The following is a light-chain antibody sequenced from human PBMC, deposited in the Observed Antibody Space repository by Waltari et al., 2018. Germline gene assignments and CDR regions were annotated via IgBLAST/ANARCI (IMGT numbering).Light chain of an antibody. CDR1: RRDVGGYKY. V-gene: IGLV2-8*01. J-gene: IGLJ1*01. CDR2: EVS. Sequence: QSALTQPPSASGSPGQSVTIPCTGTRRDVGGYKYVSWYQQTPGKVPQLRIYEVSKRPSGVPDRFSGSKSGNTASLTVSGLQAEDEADYYCSSYAGSIYVFGTGTKVTVL. CDR3: SSYAGSIYV.